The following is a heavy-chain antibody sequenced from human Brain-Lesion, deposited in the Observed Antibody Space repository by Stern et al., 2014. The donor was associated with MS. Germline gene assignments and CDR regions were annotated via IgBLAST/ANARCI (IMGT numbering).Heavy chain of an antibody. CDR1: GGPISSSSYY. CDR3: ASWVGARRRRFDY. V-gene: IGHV4-39*01. J-gene: IGHJ4*02. D-gene: IGHD1-26*01. CDR2: IHYTGST. Sequence: QVQLVQSGPGLVKPSETLSLTCTVSGGPISSSSYYWGWIRQPPGKGLEWIGTIHYTGSTNYNPSLKSRVTFSVDMSRNQFPRKLGSGTAADTAVYYCASWVGARRRRFDYWGQGTLVTVSS.